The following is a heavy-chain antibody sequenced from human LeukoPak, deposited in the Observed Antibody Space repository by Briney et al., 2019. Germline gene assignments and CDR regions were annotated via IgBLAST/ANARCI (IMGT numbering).Heavy chain of an antibody. CDR3: ARRVEVRGVINERLYYFDY. D-gene: IGHD3-10*01. CDR2: LYYSVST. CDR1: GGSISSSSYY. J-gene: IGHJ4*02. Sequence: SETLSLTCTVSGGSISSSSYYWGWIRQPPGKGLEWIADLYYSVSTYYNPSLKRRVTISADTSKNHFSLKLSSVTAADTAVYYCARRVEVRGVINERLYYFDYWGQGTLVTVST. V-gene: IGHV4-39*01.